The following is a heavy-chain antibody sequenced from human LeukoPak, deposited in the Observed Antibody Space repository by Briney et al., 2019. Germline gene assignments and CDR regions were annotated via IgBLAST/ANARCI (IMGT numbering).Heavy chain of an antibody. CDR2: IYYSGST. D-gene: IGHD2-15*01. J-gene: IGHJ3*02. CDR1: GGSISSYY. Sequence: PSETLSLTCTVSGGSISSYYWSWIRQPPGKGLEWIGYIYYSGSTNYNPSLKSRVTISVDTSKNQFSLKLSSVTAADTAVYYCASGRDIVGDAFDIWGQGTMVAVSS. CDR3: ASGRDIVGDAFDI. V-gene: IGHV4-59*01.